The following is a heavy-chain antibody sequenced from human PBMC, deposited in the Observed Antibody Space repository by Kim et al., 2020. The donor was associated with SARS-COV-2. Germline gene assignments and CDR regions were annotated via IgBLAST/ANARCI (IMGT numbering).Heavy chain of an antibody. D-gene: IGHD3-22*01. CDR2: IFYSGSA. J-gene: IGHJ4*02. V-gene: IGHV4-59*01. CDR1: GDSISGYY. Sequence: SETLSPTCTVSGDSISGYYWSWIRQSPGKGLEWIGYIFYSGSANYNPSLKSRVTISIDTSKNYFSLNLTSVTAADTAVYYCARFYDSSGYYYFDYWGQGTLVTVSS. CDR3: ARFYDSSGYYYFDY.